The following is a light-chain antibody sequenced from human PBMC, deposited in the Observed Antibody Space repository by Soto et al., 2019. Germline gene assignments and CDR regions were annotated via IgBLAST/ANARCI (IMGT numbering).Light chain of an antibody. CDR1: QSVSSSY. Sequence: EIVLTQSPGTLALSPGERATLSCRASQSVSSSYLAWYQQKPGQAPRLLIYGASSRATGIPDRFSSSGCGTDFTITISRLEPEDFAVYYCQQYGSSPITFGQGTRLDIK. CDR3: QQYGSSPIT. CDR2: GAS. J-gene: IGKJ5*01. V-gene: IGKV3-20*01.